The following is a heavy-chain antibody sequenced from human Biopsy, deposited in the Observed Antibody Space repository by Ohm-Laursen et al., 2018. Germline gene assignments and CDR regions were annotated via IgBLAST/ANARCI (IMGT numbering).Heavy chain of an antibody. D-gene: IGHD3-3*01. CDR2: VYNGGIT. V-gene: IGHV4-59*01. CDR1: GASIIRNY. J-gene: IGHJ5*02. CDR3: AKTPRDSFCSGSYKRGLWFDP. Sequence: TLSLTCSVSGASIIRNYWTWIRQPPAQGPEWIGHVYNGGITYYNPSLKSRVTISKATSKNQFSLQGNFVTAAATAVYYWAKTPRDSFCSGSYKRGLWFDPWGQGTLVIVSS.